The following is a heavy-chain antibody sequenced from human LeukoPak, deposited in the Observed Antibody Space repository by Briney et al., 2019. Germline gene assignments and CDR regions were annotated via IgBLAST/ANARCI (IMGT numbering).Heavy chain of an antibody. CDR3: ARTLPAGVATPDY. CDR2: IYHSGST. D-gene: IGHD3-3*01. V-gene: IGHV4-38-2*01. Sequence: SETLSLTCAVSGYSISSGYYWGWIRQPPGKGLEWIGSIYHSGSTYYNPSLKSRVTISVDTSKYQFSLKLSSVTAADTAVYYCARTLPAGVATPDYWGQGTLVTVSS. J-gene: IGHJ4*02. CDR1: GYSISSGYY.